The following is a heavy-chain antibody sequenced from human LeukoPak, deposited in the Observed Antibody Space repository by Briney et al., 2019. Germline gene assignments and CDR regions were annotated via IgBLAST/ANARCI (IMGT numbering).Heavy chain of an antibody. Sequence: SSETLSLTCIVSGYSISSGYYWGWIRQPSGKGLEWIGNIHHSGSTYYNPSLKSRVTISVDTSKNQLSLKLSSVTAADTAVYYCARVAAGIGFFQHWGQGTLVTVSS. V-gene: IGHV4-38-2*02. D-gene: IGHD6-13*01. J-gene: IGHJ1*01. CDR1: GYSISSGYY. CDR2: IHHSGST. CDR3: ARVAAGIGFFQH.